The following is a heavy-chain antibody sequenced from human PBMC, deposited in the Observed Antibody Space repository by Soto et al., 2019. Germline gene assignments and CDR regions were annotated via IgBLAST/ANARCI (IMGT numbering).Heavy chain of an antibody. J-gene: IGHJ6*02. V-gene: IGHV3-30*18. CDR1: GFTFSSYG. Sequence: GSLRPSCAASGFTFSSYGMHWVRQAPGKGLEWVAVISYDGSNKYYADSVKGRFTIARDNSKNTLFLHMSSLRAEDTAVYYCVKDGSSGWPYYYGLDVWGQGTSVTVSS. CDR3: VKDGSSGWPYYYGLDV. CDR2: ISYDGSNK. D-gene: IGHD6-19*01.